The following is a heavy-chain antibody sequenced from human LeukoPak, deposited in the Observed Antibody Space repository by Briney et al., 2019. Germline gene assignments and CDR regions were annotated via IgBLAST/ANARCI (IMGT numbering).Heavy chain of an antibody. D-gene: IGHD4-23*01. CDR1: GGSISSSSYY. J-gene: IGHJ6*03. Sequence: PSETLSLTCTVSGGSISSSSYYWGWIRQPPGKGLEWIGSIYYSGSTYYNPSLKSRVTISVDTSKNQFSLKLSSVTAADTAVYYCARGRYRRAVVTPDYYYYMDVWGKGTTVTVSS. V-gene: IGHV4-39*07. CDR2: IYYSGST. CDR3: ARGRYRRAVVTPDYYYYMDV.